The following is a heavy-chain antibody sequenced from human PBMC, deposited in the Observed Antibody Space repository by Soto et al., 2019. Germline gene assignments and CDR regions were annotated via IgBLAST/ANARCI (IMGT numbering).Heavy chain of an antibody. J-gene: IGHJ4*02. CDR3: AITYCRDNSCPRDFDF. CDR1: GGTFNTYT. D-gene: IGHD2-21*01. CDR2: FIPILDMA. Sequence: QVQVVQSGADVKKPESSVKVSCKPSGGTFNTYTVNWVRLAPGHGLECMGRFIPILDMANYAQKFQDRVTITADRSTFTAYMELNSLTSDDTAVYYCAITYCRDNSCPRDFDFWGPGTRVTVSS. V-gene: IGHV1-69*02.